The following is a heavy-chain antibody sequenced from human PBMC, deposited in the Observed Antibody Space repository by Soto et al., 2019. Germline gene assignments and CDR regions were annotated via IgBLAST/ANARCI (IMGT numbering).Heavy chain of an antibody. Sequence: SETLSLTCTVSGGSISSGGYYWSWIRQHPGKGLEWIGYIYYSGSTYYNPSLKSRVTISVDTSKNQFSLKLSSVTAADTAVYYCARDRAYSNYDDYYYMDVWGKGTTVTVSS. CDR2: IYYSGST. J-gene: IGHJ6*03. D-gene: IGHD4-4*01. CDR3: ARDRAYSNYDDYYYMDV. V-gene: IGHV4-31*03. CDR1: GGSISSGGYY.